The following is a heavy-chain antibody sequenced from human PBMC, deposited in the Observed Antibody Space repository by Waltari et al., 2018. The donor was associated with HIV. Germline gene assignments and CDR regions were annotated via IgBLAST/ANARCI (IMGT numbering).Heavy chain of an antibody. J-gene: IGHJ4*02. CDR1: GFTFSSYA. CDR3: ARDRTAYYTYYFDY. V-gene: IGHV1-3*01. Sequence: QVQLVQSGAEVKTPGASVKVSCKASGFTFSSYAIHWVRQAPGQRPEWMGWINAHSGYTKYSEKFQGRVTITRDTSASTVYMEVSSLRSEDTAVYYCARDRTAYYTYYFDYWGQGTLVTVSS. CDR2: INAHSGYT. D-gene: IGHD3-9*01.